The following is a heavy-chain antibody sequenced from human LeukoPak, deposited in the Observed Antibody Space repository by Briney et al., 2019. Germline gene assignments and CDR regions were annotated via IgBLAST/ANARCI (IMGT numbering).Heavy chain of an antibody. CDR3: ASPRSGYRYTFDY. CDR1: AASISNYY. J-gene: IGHJ4*02. V-gene: IGHV4-4*09. Sequence: SETLSLTCAVSAASISNYYWSWIRQAPGKGLEWIGYIPTSGSTNYNPSLKSRVSISLDTSKNRFSLNLNFVTAADTAVYYCASPRSGYRYTFDYWGQGALVTVSS. D-gene: IGHD3-22*01. CDR2: IPTSGST.